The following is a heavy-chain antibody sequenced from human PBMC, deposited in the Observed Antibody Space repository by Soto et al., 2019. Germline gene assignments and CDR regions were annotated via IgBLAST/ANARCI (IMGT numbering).Heavy chain of an antibody. CDR3: AIDYGGNSFDY. J-gene: IGHJ4*02. Sequence: PSETLSLTCAVYGGSFSGYYWSWIRQPPGKGLEWIGEINHSGSTNYNPPLKSRVTISVDTSKNQFSLKLSSVTAADTAVYYCAIDYGGNSFDYWGQGTLVTVSS. V-gene: IGHV4-34*01. CDR2: INHSGST. CDR1: GGSFSGYY. D-gene: IGHD4-17*01.